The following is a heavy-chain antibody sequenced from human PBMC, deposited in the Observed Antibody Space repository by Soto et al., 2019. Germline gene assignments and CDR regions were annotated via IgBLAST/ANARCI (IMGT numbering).Heavy chain of an antibody. Sequence: ASVKVSCKASGYTFTGYGISWVRQAPGQGLEWMGWISAYNGNTNYAQKLQGRVTMTTDTSTSTAYMELRSLRSDDTAMYYCARDFWSGYYVYYYYYGMDVWGQGTTVTV. J-gene: IGHJ6*02. D-gene: IGHD3-3*01. V-gene: IGHV1-18*01. CDR3: ARDFWSGYYVYYYYYGMDV. CDR1: GYTFTGYG. CDR2: ISAYNGNT.